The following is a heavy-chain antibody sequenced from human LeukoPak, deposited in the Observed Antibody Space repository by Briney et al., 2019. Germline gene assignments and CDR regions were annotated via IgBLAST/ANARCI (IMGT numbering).Heavy chain of an antibody. CDR3: AKRDEYSSSQSDY. V-gene: IGHV3-23*01. CDR1: GFTFSSYA. CDR2: ISGSGGST. D-gene: IGHD6-6*01. J-gene: IGHJ4*02. Sequence: PGGSLRLSCAASGFTFSSYAMSWVRQAPGKGLEWVSAISGSGGSTYYADSVKGRFTISRDNSRNTLYLQMNSLGVEDTAVYYCAKRDEYSSSQSDYWGQGTLVTVSS.